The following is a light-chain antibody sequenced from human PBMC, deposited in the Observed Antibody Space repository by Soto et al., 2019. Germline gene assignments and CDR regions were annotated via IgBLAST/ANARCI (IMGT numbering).Light chain of an antibody. V-gene: IGKV4-1*01. Sequence: DIVMTQSPDSLAVSLGERATINCKSSQSVLYSPNNNNYLAWFQQKPGQPPTLLIYWASTRDSGVPDRFSGSGSGTDFTLTISSLQAEDVAVYYCQQYYGTPWTFGQGTKVEIK. CDR3: QQYYGTPWT. CDR2: WAS. J-gene: IGKJ1*01. CDR1: QSVLYSPNNNNY.